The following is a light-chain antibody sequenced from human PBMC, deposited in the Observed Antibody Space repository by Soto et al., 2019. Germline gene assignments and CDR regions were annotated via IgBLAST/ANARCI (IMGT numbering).Light chain of an antibody. Sequence: DIQMTQSPSTLSASVGDRVTITCRASQSISSWLAWYQQKPGKAPKLLIYDASSLESGVPSRFSGSGSGTEFTLTISSLQHDDFATYYCQQYNSYPYTFGQGNKREIK. CDR1: QSISSW. CDR2: DAS. J-gene: IGKJ2*01. V-gene: IGKV1-5*01. CDR3: QQYNSYPYT.